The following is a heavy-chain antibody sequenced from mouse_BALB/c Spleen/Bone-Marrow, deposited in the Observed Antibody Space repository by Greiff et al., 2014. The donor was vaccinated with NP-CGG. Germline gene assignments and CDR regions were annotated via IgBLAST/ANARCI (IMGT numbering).Heavy chain of an antibody. D-gene: IGHD2-4*01. J-gene: IGHJ4*01. CDR3: ARLRGDYDGYAMDY. CDR1: GYSFTGYY. CDR2: ISCYNGAT. V-gene: IGHV1S34*01. Sequence: LVKTGASVRISCKASGYSFTGYYMHWVKQSHGKSLEWIGYISCYNGATSYNQKFKGKATFTVDTSSSTAYMQFNSLTSEDSAVYYCARLRGDYDGYAMDYWGQGTSVTVSS.